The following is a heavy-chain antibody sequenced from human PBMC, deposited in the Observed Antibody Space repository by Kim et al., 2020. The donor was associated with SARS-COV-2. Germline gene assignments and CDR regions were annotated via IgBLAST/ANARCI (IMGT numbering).Heavy chain of an antibody. CDR2: IKQDGSEK. CDR3: ARDLKIAVTPHVY. J-gene: IGHJ4*02. V-gene: IGHV3-7*03. Sequence: GGSLRLSCAASGFTFSSYWMSWVRQAPGKGLEWVANIKQDGSEKYYVDSVKGRFTISRDNAKNSLYLQMNSLRAEDTAVYYCARDLKIAVTPHVYWGQGTLVTVSS. CDR1: GFTFSSYW. D-gene: IGHD4-17*01.